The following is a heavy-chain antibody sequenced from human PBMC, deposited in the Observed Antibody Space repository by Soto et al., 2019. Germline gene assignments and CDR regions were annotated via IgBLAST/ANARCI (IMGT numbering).Heavy chain of an antibody. CDR2: IWYDGSNK. J-gene: IGHJ5*02. D-gene: IGHD2-15*01. CDR1: GFTFSSYG. Sequence: GGSLRLSCAASGFTFSSYGMHWVRQAPGKGLEWVAVIWYDGSNKYYADSVKGRFTISRYNSKNTLYLQMNSLRAEDTAVYYCARGDGYCSGGSCSMGWFDPWGQGT. V-gene: IGHV3-33*01. CDR3: ARGDGYCSGGSCSMGWFDP.